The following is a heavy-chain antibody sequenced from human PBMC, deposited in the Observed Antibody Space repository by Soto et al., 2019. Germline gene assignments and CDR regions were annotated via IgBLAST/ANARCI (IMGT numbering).Heavy chain of an antibody. Sequence: QVQLVQSGGEVKKPGSSVKVSCKASGGSLSNYGISWVRQAPGQGLEWMGAIIPVFGTPNYAQKFQDRVTITADESTTTVYMEVRSLTSEDTAVYYCARGDATKIVVTTYYGMDVWGQGTTVTVSS. V-gene: IGHV1-69*12. CDR1: GGSLSNYG. D-gene: IGHD3-22*01. J-gene: IGHJ6*02. CDR3: ARGDATKIVVTTYYGMDV. CDR2: IIPVFGTP.